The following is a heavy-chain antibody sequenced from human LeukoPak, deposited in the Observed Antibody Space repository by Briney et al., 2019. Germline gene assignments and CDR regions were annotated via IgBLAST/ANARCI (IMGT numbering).Heavy chain of an antibody. CDR1: GFTFSSDE. Sequence: GGSLRLSCAASGFTFSSDEMNWGRQAPGKGLEWVSYISRSCSTIYYAGSVKGRFTISRAHAKNSMYLQMNSLRAEDTAVYYCARDFDYWGQGTLVAVSS. CDR2: ISRSCSTI. CDR3: ARDFDY. J-gene: IGHJ4*02. V-gene: IGHV3-48*03.